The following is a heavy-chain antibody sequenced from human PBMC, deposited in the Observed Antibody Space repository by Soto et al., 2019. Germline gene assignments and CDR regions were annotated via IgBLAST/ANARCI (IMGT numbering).Heavy chain of an antibody. V-gene: IGHV3-23*01. CDR2: ISDSGTNT. CDR1: GFSISNYA. CDR3: AKDGIRKDDY. Sequence: EVQLMESGGGLVQSGGSLRLSCAASGFSISNYAMSWVRQAPGRGLEWISSISDSGTNTFYADSVRGRFVISRDKSKNTVDLQMNNRRVEDTALYYCAKDGIRKDDYWGQGTLVTGSS. J-gene: IGHJ4*02.